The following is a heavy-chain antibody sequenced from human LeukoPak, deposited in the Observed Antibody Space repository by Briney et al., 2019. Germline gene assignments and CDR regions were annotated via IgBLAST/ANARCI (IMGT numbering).Heavy chain of an antibody. CDR3: AWGSSFLPTNFDY. Sequence: GGSLRLSCAASGFTFSSYAMSWVRQAPGKGLEWVSAISGSGGSTYYADSVKGRFTISRDNSKNTLYLQMNSLRAEVTAVYYCAWGSSFLPTNFDYWGQGTLVTVSS. J-gene: IGHJ4*02. D-gene: IGHD6-6*01. CDR1: GFTFSSYA. CDR2: ISGSGGST. V-gene: IGHV3-23*01.